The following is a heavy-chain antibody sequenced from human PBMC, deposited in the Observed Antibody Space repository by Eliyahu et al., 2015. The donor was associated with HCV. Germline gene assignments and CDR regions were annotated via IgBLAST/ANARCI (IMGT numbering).Heavy chain of an antibody. CDR3: AKGTRRLHSGFDP. V-gene: IGHV3-23*01. Sequence: EVQLLESGGGLVQPGGSLRXSCAAXGFTFXSYAXSWVRQAPGKGLEWVSAISGXGGSTYYADSVKGRFTISRDNSKNTLYLQMNSLRAEDTAVYYCAKGTRRLHSGFDPWGQGTLVTVSS. D-gene: IGHD4-17*01. CDR2: ISGXGGST. CDR1: GFTFXSYA. J-gene: IGHJ5*02.